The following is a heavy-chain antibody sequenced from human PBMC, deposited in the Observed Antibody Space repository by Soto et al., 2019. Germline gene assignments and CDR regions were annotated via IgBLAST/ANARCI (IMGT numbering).Heavy chain of an antibody. D-gene: IGHD3-22*01. V-gene: IGHV3-23*01. Sequence: GGSLRLSCAASGFTFSSYAVSWVRQAPGKGLEWVSAISGSGGSTYYADSVKGRFTISRDNSKNTLYLQMNSLRAEDTAVYYCAKDPFDSYDSSGYPRWGQGTLVTVSS. CDR2: ISGSGGST. CDR3: AKDPFDSYDSSGYPR. J-gene: IGHJ4*02. CDR1: GFTFSSYA.